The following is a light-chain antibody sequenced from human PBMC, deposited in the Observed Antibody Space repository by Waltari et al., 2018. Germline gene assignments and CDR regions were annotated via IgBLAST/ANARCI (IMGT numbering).Light chain of an antibody. Sequence: QSALTQPPSASGSPGQSVTISCTGSSSDVGGYNYVSWYQQHPGKAPKLMIYEVNKRPAGVPARFSGSKSGNTASLTVSGLQAEDEADYYCSSSAGSKNLVFGGGTKLTVL. CDR1: SSDVGGYNY. CDR2: EVN. CDR3: SSSAGSKNLV. V-gene: IGLV2-8*01. J-gene: IGLJ2*01.